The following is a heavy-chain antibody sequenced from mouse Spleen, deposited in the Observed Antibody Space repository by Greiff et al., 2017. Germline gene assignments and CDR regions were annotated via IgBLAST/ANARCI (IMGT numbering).Heavy chain of an antibody. D-gene: IGHD1-1*01. CDR2: INSNGGST. V-gene: IGHV5-6-3*01. CDR3: AREGNYYGSSCWYFDV. J-gene: IGHJ1*01. CDR1: GFTFSSYG. Sequence: EVHLVESGGGLVQPGGSLKLSCAASGFTFSSYGMSWVRQTPDKRLELVATINSNGGSTYYPDSVKGRFTISRDNAKNTLYLQMSSLKSEDTAMYYCAREGNYYGSSCWYFDVWGAGTTVTVSS.